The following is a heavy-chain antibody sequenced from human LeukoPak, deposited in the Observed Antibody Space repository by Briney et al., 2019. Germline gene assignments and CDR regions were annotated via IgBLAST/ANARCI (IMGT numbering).Heavy chain of an antibody. D-gene: IGHD3-22*01. V-gene: IGHV3-23*01. Sequence: SLRLSXAASGFTVSNKYMTWVRQAPGKGLEWVSAISGSGGSTYYADSVKGRFTISRDNSKNTLYLQMNSLRAEDTAVYYCAKMSASGYYSFDYWGQGTLVTVSS. CDR2: ISGSGGST. J-gene: IGHJ4*02. CDR1: GFTVSNKY. CDR3: AKMSASGYYSFDY.